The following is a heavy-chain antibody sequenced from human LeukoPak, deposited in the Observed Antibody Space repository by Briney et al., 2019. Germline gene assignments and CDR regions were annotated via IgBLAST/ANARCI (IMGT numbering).Heavy chain of an antibody. V-gene: IGHV3-30*03. CDR1: GFTFSSYG. CDR3: ARDLRRDIVATHYFDY. J-gene: IGHJ4*02. Sequence: GTSLRLSCAASGFTFSSYGMHWVRQAPGKGLEWVAIISYDGNTKYYGDSVKGRFTISRDNAKNSLYLQMNSLRAEDTAVYYCARDLRRDIVATHYFDYWGQGTLVTVSS. D-gene: IGHD5-12*01. CDR2: ISYDGNTK.